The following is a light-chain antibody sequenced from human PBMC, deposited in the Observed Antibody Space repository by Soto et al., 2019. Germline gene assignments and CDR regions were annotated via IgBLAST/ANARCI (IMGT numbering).Light chain of an antibody. Sequence: QSVLTQPASVSGSPGQSITISCTGTSSDVGSHNLVSWYQQHPGQAPKLMIYEVSKRPLGVSTRFSASKSVNTASLTISGLQAEYEAYYYCCSYGGSMAVFGGGTPLTLL. CDR2: EVS. CDR3: CSYGGSMAV. V-gene: IGLV2-23*02. CDR1: SSDVGSHNL. J-gene: IGLJ7*01.